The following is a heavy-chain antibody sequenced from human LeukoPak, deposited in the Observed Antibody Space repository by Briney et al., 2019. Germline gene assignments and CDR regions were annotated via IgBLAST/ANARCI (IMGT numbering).Heavy chain of an antibody. Sequence: PGGSLRLSCAASGFTFGPYTMNWVRQAPGKGLEWVASITSTSRYIYYADSLKGRFTISRDNAQNSLYLQMNRLIVEGTAVYYCARDGSYYGQYYFDYWGRGTLVSVSS. V-gene: IGHV3-21*01. J-gene: IGHJ4*02. CDR2: ITSTSRYI. CDR1: GFTFGPYT. CDR3: ARDGSYYGQYYFDY. D-gene: IGHD1-26*01.